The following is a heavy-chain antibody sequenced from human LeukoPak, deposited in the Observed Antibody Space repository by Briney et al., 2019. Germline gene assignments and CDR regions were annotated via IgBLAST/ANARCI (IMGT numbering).Heavy chain of an antibody. CDR2: INWNGDST. D-gene: IGHD4-17*01. CDR3: ARDQATVTSGDFDY. Sequence: GGSLRPSCAASGFTFDDYGMSWVRQIPGKGLEWVSGINWNGDSTKYADSVKGRFIISRDNAKNSLYLQMNSLRVEDTALYYCARDQATVTSGDFDYWGQGTLVTVSS. CDR1: GFTFDDYG. J-gene: IGHJ4*02. V-gene: IGHV3-20*04.